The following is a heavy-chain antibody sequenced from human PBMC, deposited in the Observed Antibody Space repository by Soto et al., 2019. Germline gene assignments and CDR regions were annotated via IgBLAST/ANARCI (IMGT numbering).Heavy chain of an antibody. CDR3: ARGPYGPFDP. J-gene: IGHJ5*02. Sequence: ASVKVSCKASGYTFTGYYMHWVRQAPGQGLEWMGWINPNSGGTNYAQKFQGRVTMTRDTSISTAYMELSSVTAADTAVYYCARGPYGPFDPWGQGTLVTVSS. CDR1: GYTFTGYY. CDR2: INPNSGGT. D-gene: IGHD4-17*01. V-gene: IGHV1-2*02.